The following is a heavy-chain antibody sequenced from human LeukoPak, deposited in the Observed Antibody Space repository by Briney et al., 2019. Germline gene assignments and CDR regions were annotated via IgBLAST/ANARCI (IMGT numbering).Heavy chain of an antibody. CDR2: IIPIFGTA. D-gene: IGHD4-17*01. CDR1: GGTFSSYA. CDR3: ALRPISPSTVTDYFDY. J-gene: IGHJ4*02. V-gene: IGHV1-69*01. Sequence: SVKVSCKASGGTFSSYAISWVRQAPGQGLEWMGGIIPIFGTANYAQKFQGRVTITADESTSSAYMELSSLRSEDTAVYYCALRPISPSTVTDYFDYWGQGTLVTVSS.